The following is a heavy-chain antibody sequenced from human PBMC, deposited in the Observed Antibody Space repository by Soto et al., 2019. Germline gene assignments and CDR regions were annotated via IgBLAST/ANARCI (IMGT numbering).Heavy chain of an antibody. D-gene: IGHD3-22*01. CDR3: VRATYFSDSSGYTRCLDY. CDR1: GFTLSDHY. Sequence: HPGGALGLTGAGSGFTLSDHYIDWVRQAPGKGLEWVGRSRDKPQGYSTAYAASVKGRFTTSRDESKNSAYLQMNSLKTEDTAVYYCVRATYFSDSSGYTRCLDYWGQGTLVTVSS. J-gene: IGHJ4*02. CDR2: SRDKPQGYST. V-gene: IGHV3-72*01.